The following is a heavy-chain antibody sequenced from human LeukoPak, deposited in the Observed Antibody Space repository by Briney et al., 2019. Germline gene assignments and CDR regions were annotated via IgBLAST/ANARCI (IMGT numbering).Heavy chain of an antibody. J-gene: IGHJ4*02. CDR3: ARDTLTVVAVTYFDY. V-gene: IGHV1-69*05. D-gene: IGHD2-15*01. CDR1: GGTFSSYA. Sequence: SVKVSCKASGGTFSSYAISWVRQAPGQGLEWMGRIIPIFGTANYAQKFQGRVTITTDESTSTAHMELSSLRSEDTAVYYCARDTLTVVAVTYFDYWGQGTLVTVSS. CDR2: IIPIFGTA.